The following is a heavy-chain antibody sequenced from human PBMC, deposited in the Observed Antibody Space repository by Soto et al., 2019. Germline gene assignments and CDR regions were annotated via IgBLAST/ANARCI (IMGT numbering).Heavy chain of an antibody. CDR1: GXTFSSYS. D-gene: IGHD1-26*01. V-gene: IGHV3-23*01. CDR2: ISGSGGST. CDR3: AKDLRSSGRYCFAY. J-gene: IGHJ4*02. Sequence: GSLRLSCAASGXTFSSYSMTWVRQAPGKGLEWVSAISGSGGSTYYADSVKGRFTISRDNSKTTLYLQMNTLRAQDTAVYYCAKDLRSSGRYCFAYWGQGTLGPVS.